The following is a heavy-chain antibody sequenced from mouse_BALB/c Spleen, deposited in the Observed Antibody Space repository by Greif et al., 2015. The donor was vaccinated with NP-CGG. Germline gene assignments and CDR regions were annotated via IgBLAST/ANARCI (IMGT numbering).Heavy chain of an antibody. J-gene: IGHJ4*01. D-gene: IGHD2-1*01. Sequence: VTLQESGAELVKPGASVKLSCTASGFNIKDTYMHWVKQRPEQGLEWIVRIDPANGNTKYDPKFQGKATITAGTSSNTAYLQLSSLTAEYPAVYYCALYGKGYAMGYWGQGTSVTVSS. V-gene: IGHV14-3*02. CDR3: ALYGKGYAMGY. CDR1: GFNIKDTY. CDR2: IDPANGNT.